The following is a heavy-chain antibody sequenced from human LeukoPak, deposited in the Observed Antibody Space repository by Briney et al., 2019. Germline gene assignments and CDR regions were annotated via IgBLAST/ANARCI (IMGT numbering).Heavy chain of an antibody. D-gene: IGHD1-7*01. CDR1: GFTFSSYD. CDR3: ARDVGWNYGSYMDV. V-gene: IGHV3-23*01. Sequence: GGSLRLSCAASGFTFSSYDMSWVRQAPGKGLEWVSGISGSGGSTYYADSVKGRFTISRDNSKNTLYLQMNSLRAEDTAVYYCARDVGWNYGSYMDVWGKGTTVTVSS. J-gene: IGHJ6*03. CDR2: ISGSGGST.